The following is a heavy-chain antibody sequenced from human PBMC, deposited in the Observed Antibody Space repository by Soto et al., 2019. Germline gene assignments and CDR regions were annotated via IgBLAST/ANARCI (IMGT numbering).Heavy chain of an antibody. J-gene: IGHJ4*02. V-gene: IGHV2-5*02. CDR1: GFSLSTSGVG. CDR2: IYWDDDK. CDR3: ARVLRSFDRDYYLDY. D-gene: IGHD3-9*01. Sequence: SGPTLVNPTQTLTLTCTFSGFSLSTSGVGVGWIRQPPGRALEWLALIYWDDDKRYSPSLKNRLTITKDTSKNQVVLTMTNMDPVDTATYYCARVLRSFDRDYYLDYWGRGTLVTVSS.